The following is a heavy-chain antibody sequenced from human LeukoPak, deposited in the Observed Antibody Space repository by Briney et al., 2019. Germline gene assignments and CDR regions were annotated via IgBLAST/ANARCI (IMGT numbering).Heavy chain of an antibody. D-gene: IGHD5-18*01. CDR3: ARRKYSYGAYYGMDV. J-gene: IGHJ6*02. Sequence: SVKVSCKASGGTFSSYAISWVRQAPGQGLEWMGRIIPILGIANYAQKFQSRVTITADKSTSTAYMELSSLRSEDTAVYYCARRKYSYGAYYGMDVWGQGTTVTVSS. V-gene: IGHV1-69*04. CDR1: GGTFSSYA. CDR2: IIPILGIA.